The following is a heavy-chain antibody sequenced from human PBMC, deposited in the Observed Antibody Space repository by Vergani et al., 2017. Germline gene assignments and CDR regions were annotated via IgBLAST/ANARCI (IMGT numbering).Heavy chain of an antibody. J-gene: IGHJ2*01. V-gene: IGHV4-61*02. D-gene: IGHD3-16*01. CDR3: ASGKYYSDSTSHFRGRYFDV. CDR1: GGSISSGSYY. Sequence: QVQLQESGPGLVRPSQTLSLTCTVSGGSISSGSYYWSWFRQPAGKGLAWIGRFYTGGGTSYNPSLKSRITISVDTSKNQFSLQLSSVTAADTAVYYCASGKYYSDSTSHFRGRYFDVWGRGTLVTVPS. CDR2: FYTGGGT.